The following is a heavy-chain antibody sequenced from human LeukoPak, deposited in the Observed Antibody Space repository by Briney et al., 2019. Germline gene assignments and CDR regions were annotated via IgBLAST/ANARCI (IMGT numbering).Heavy chain of an antibody. J-gene: IGHJ3*02. CDR1: GFTFSSYW. CDR2: IKQDGSEK. CDR3: ARDIGIAARPRSAFDI. V-gene: IGHV3-7*03. Sequence: GGSLRLSCAASGFTFSSYWMSWVRQAPGKGLEWVANIKQDGSEKYYGDSVKGRFTISRDNAKNSLCLQMNSLRAEDTAVYYCARDIGIAARPRSAFDIWGQGTMVTVSS. D-gene: IGHD6-6*01.